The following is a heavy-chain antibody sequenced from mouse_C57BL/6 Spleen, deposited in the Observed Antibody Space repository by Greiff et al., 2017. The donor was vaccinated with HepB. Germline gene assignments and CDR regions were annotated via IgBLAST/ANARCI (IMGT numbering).Heavy chain of an antibody. CDR2: IFPGSGST. Sequence: QVQLKESGPELVKPGASVKISCKASGYTFTDYYINWVKQRPGQGLEWIGWIFPGSGSTYYNEKFKGKATLTVDKSSSTAYMLLSSLTSEDSAVYFCAKTAQATYAMDYWGQGTSVTVSS. V-gene: IGHV1-75*01. D-gene: IGHD3-2*02. CDR1: GYTFTDYY. J-gene: IGHJ4*01. CDR3: AKTAQATYAMDY.